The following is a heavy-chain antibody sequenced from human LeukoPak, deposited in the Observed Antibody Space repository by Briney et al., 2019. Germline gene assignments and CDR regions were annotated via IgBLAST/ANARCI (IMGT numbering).Heavy chain of an antibody. CDR1: GYTFTSYY. J-gene: IGHJ5*02. Sequence: ASVKVSCKASGYTFTSYYMHWVRQAPGQGLEWMGIINPSGGSTSYAQKFQGRVTMTRDTSTSTVYMELSSLRSEDTAVYYCAGSTYGSGSYYGFDPWGQGTLVTVSS. CDR2: INPSGGST. V-gene: IGHV1-46*01. D-gene: IGHD3-10*01. CDR3: AGSTYGSGSYYGFDP.